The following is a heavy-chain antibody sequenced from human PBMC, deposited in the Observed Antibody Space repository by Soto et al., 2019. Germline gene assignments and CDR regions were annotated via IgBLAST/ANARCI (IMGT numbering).Heavy chain of an antibody. CDR2: LGAARDP. J-gene: IGHJ6*02. V-gene: IGHV3-13*05. CDR3: ARAYLGRLPRRADYYYAMDV. D-gene: IGHD1-26*01. CDR1: GFSFRDYD. Sequence: GGSLRLSCAASGFSFRDYDMHWVRQRKGKGLEWVSALGAARDPYYVGSVKGRFSVSSDNAQNSLFLQMNNLRVDDTAVYFCARAYLGRLPRRADYYYAMDVWGRGTTVTVSS.